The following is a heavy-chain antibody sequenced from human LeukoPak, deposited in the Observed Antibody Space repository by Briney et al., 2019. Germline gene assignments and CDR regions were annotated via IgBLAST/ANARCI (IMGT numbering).Heavy chain of an antibody. Sequence: ASVKISCKASGYTFTGYFMHWVRQAPGQGLEWMGWINPNSGGTNSAQKFQGRVTMTRDTSISTAYMELSRLRSDDTAVYYCARQLVGSGSSSFDPGDQGTRVTVTS. D-gene: IGHD1-26*01. J-gene: IGHJ5*02. V-gene: IGHV1-2*02. CDR1: GYTFTGYF. CDR3: ARQLVGSGSSSFDP. CDR2: INPNSGGT.